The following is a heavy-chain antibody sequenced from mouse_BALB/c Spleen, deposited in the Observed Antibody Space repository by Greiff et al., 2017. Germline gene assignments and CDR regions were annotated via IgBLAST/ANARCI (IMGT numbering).Heavy chain of an antibody. CDR1: GFTFSSFG. V-gene: IGHV5-17*02. CDR2: ISSGSSTI. CDR3: ARKAKSYGNYWYFDV. Sequence: EVKLVESGGGLVQPGGSRKLSCAASGFTFSSFGMHWVRQAPEKGLEWVAYISSGSSTIYYADTVKGRFTISRDNPKNTLFLQMTSLRSEDTAMYYCARKAKSYGNYWYFDVWGAGTTVTVAS. J-gene: IGHJ1*01. D-gene: IGHD2-10*02.